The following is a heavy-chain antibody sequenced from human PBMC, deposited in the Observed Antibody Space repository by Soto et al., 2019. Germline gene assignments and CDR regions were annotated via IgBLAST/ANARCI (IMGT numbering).Heavy chain of an antibody. CDR1: GYSISSGYY. J-gene: IGHJ6*02. D-gene: IGHD6-13*01. CDR3: ARLAPIAAADGMDV. Sequence: SETLSLTCAVSGYSISSGYYWGWIRQSPGKGLEWIGSIYHSGSTYYNPSLRSRVIISVDTSKNQFSLKLSSVTAADTAVYYCARLAPIAAADGMDVWGHGTTVTVSS. V-gene: IGHV4-38-2*01. CDR2: IYHSGST.